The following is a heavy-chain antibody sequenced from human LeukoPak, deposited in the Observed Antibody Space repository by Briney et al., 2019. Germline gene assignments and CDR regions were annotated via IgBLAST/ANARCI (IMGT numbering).Heavy chain of an antibody. Sequence: NPSETLSLTCTVSGGSISGYYWSWIRQPPGKGLEWIGYIYSSGSTNYNPSLKSRVTISIDTSKNQFSLKLSSVTAADTAVYYCAREGTTVTHFDYWGQGTLVTVSS. CDR3: AREGTTVTHFDY. D-gene: IGHD4-11*01. V-gene: IGHV4-59*01. CDR2: IYSSGST. J-gene: IGHJ4*02. CDR1: GGSISGYY.